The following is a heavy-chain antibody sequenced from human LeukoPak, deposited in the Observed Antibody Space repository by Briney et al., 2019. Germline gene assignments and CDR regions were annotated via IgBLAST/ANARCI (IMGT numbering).Heavy chain of an antibody. CDR3: ARSYYGSGSYHSAPFFDF. V-gene: IGHV3-74*03. J-gene: IGHJ4*01. CDR2: IGSDGTTT. D-gene: IGHD3-10*01. Sequence: GGSLRLSCEATGFDFNSYWMHWVRQAPGKELVWVSGIGSDGTTTTYADSVKGRFTISRDNAKNTVYLEMNSRRAEDTAMYYCARSYYGSGSYHSAPFFDFWGLGTQVIVSS. CDR1: GFDFNSYW.